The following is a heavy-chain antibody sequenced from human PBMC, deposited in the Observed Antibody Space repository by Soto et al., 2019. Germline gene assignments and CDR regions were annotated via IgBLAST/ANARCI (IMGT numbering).Heavy chain of an antibody. CDR2: ISYDGSNK. V-gene: IGHV3-30*18. CDR3: AKGYSGYDWGFVDYCYYMDV. CDR1: GFTFSSYG. D-gene: IGHD5-12*01. J-gene: IGHJ6*03. Sequence: PGGSLRLSCAASGFTFSSYGMHWVRQAPGKGLEWVAVISYDGSNKYYADSVKGRFTISRDNSKNTLYLQMNSLRAEDTAVYYCAKGYSGYDWGFVDYCYYMDVWGKGTTVTVSS.